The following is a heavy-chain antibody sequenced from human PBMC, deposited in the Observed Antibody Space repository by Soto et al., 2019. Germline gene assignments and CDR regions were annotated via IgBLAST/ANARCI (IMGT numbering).Heavy chain of an antibody. D-gene: IGHD3-10*01. Sequence: EVQLLESGGGLVQPGGSLRLSCTASGIIFSTFAMSWVRQAPGKGLEWLSGITGSGGSTNYADSVKGRFTISRDNSKDTLYLQMNSLRAEDTAIYYCALATITRIRGEPPAHWGQGTLVTVSA. CDR1: GIIFSTFA. V-gene: IGHV3-23*01. J-gene: IGHJ4*02. CDR2: ITGSGGST. CDR3: ALATITRIRGEPPAH.